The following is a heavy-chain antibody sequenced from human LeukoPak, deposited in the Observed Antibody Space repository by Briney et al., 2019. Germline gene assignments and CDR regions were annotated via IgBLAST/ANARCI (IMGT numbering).Heavy chain of an antibody. D-gene: IGHD2-2*01. Sequence: PSETLSLTCAVYGGSFSSYYWSWIRQPAGKGLEWIGRIYTSGSTNYNPSLKSRVTMSVDTSKNQFSLKLSSVTAADTAVYYCARDRAGYCSSTSCSDAFDIWGQGTMVTVSS. CDR3: ARDRAGYCSSTSCSDAFDI. V-gene: IGHV4-4*07. CDR2: IYTSGST. J-gene: IGHJ3*02. CDR1: GGSFSSYY.